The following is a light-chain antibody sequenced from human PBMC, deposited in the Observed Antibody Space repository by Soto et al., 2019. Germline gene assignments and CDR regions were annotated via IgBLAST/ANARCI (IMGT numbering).Light chain of an antibody. CDR3: HQHATAPLT. V-gene: IGKV3-20*01. CDR2: NAY. J-gene: IGKJ4*01. Sequence: EIVLTQSPGTLSLSPGERATLSCRASQSVGNNYLAWYQQRPGQPPRLLIYNAYTRATGIPDRFSGGGSGADFSLTISRLEPEDFAVYYCHQHATAPLTFGGGTKVEIK. CDR1: QSVGNNY.